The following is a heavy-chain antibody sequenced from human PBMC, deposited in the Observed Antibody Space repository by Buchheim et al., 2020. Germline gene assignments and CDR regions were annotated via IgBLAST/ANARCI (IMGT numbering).Heavy chain of an antibody. V-gene: IGHV3-30*18. Sequence: QVQLVESGGGVVQPGRSLRLSCAASGFTFSSYGMHWVRQAPGKGLEWVAVISYDGSNKYYADSVKGRFTISRDNSKNTLYLQMNSLRAEDTAVYYCAKVKGHCSGGSCYWDGMDVWGQGTT. J-gene: IGHJ6*02. CDR2: ISYDGSNK. CDR1: GFTFSSYG. D-gene: IGHD2-15*01. CDR3: AKVKGHCSGGSCYWDGMDV.